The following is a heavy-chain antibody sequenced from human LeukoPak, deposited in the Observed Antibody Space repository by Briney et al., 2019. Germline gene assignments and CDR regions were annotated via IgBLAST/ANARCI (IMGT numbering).Heavy chain of an antibody. CDR1: GGSINGSSYY. V-gene: IGHV4-39*01. D-gene: IGHD1-26*01. Sequence: SETLSLTCTVSGGSINGSSYYWGWIRQPPGKGLEWIGRIHYSGSTYYNPSLKSRVTISVDTSKNQFSLKLSSVTAAGTAVYYCARLFGSWNYFDYWGQGTLVTVSS. CDR2: IHYSGST. CDR3: ARLFGSWNYFDY. J-gene: IGHJ4*02.